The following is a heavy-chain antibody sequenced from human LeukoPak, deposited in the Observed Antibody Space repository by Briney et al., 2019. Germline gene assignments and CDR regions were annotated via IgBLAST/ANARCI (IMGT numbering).Heavy chain of an antibody. D-gene: IGHD3-22*01. CDR1: GFTFSSYS. J-gene: IGHJ4*02. V-gene: IGHV3-21*01. CDR2: IRSSSSYI. Sequence: GGSLRLSCAASGFTFSSYSMNWVRQAPGKELEWVSSIRSSSSYIYYADSVKGRFTISRDNAKNSLYLQMNSLRAEDTAVYYCARAKSWVYYYDSSGYYYSKYCFDYWGQGTLVTVSS. CDR3: ARAKSWVYYYDSSGYYYSKYCFDY.